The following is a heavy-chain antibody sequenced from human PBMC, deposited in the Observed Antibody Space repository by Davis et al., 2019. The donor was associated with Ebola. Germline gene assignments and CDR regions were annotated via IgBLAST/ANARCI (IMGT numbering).Heavy chain of an antibody. Sequence: GESLKISCKGSGYTFTNFWIGWVRQLPGKGLEWMGIIYPADSDTRYSPSFQGQVTISADQSIKTAYLQWSSLKASDTAMYYCVRQLQLLHQNWFEPLGQGNLVTVSS. CDR1: GYTFTNFW. V-gene: IGHV5-51*01. CDR3: VRQLQLLHQNWFEP. J-gene: IGHJ5*01. D-gene: IGHD6-19*01. CDR2: IYPADSDT.